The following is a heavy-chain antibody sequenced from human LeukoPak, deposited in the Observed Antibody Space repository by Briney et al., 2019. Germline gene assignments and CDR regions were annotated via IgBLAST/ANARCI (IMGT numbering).Heavy chain of an antibody. J-gene: IGHJ4*02. CDR2: ISSNGNYV. Sequence: PGGSLRLSCAVSGFTFSSYRMNWVRQAPGKGLEWVSSISSNGNYVYYADSVRGRFTISRDNAKNSLYLQMNSLRAEDTAVYYCARVPSDYWGQGTLVTVSS. V-gene: IGHV3-21*01. CDR1: GFTFSSYR. CDR3: ARVPSDY.